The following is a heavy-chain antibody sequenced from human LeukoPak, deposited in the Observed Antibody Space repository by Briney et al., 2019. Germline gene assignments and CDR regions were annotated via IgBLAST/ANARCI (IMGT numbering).Heavy chain of an antibody. CDR2: ISGSGGST. CDR1: GFTFSSYA. J-gene: IGHJ4*02. CDR3: AKDLSIVGATTADY. V-gene: IGHV3-23*01. Sequence: GSLRLSCAASGFTFSSYAMSWVRQAPGKGLEWVSAISGSGGSTYYADSVKGRFTISRDNSKNTLYLQMNSLRAEDTAVYYCAKDLSIVGATTADYWGQGTLVTVSS. D-gene: IGHD1-26*01.